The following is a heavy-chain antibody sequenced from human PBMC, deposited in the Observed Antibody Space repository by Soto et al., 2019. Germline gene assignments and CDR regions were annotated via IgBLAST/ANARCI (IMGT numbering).Heavy chain of an antibody. CDR2: IYYSGST. Sequence: QVQLQESGPGLVKPSQTLSLTCTVSGGSISSGGYYWSWIRQHPGKGLEWIGYIYYSGSTYYNPSLKSRVTIXVXPXXNQFSLKLSSVTAADTAVYYCARHNYDSSGTAVDVWGQGTTVTVSS. V-gene: IGHV4-31*03. CDR1: GGSISSGGYY. CDR3: ARHNYDSSGTAVDV. D-gene: IGHD3-22*01. J-gene: IGHJ6*02.